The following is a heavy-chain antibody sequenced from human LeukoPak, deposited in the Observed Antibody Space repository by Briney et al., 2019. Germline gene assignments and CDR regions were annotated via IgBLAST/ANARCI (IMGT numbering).Heavy chain of an antibody. J-gene: IGHJ5*02. CDR1: GCTFTGYY. V-gene: IGHV1-2*06. D-gene: IGHD2-2*01. CDR2: INPNTGGT. CDR3: TRDASAFIFVPGASNWFDP. Sequence: VASVKVSCKASGCTFTGYYMHWVRQAPGQGLEWMGRINPNTGGTNYAQNFQGRVTMTRDTSISTAYMELNMLRSDDTAVYYCTRDASAFIFVPGASNWFDPWGQGTLVTVSS.